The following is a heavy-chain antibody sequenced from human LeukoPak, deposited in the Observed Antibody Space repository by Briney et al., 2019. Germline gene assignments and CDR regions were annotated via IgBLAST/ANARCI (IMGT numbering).Heavy chain of an antibody. CDR1: GFTVSSNY. CDR2: IYSGGST. V-gene: IGHV3-53*01. D-gene: IGHD6-13*01. Sequence: GGSLRLSCAASGFTVSSNYMSWVRQAPGKGLEWVSVIYSGGSTYYADSVKGRFTISRDNSKNTLYLQMNSLRAEDTAVYYCGKGSSWYYFDYWGQGTLVTVSS. CDR3: GKGSSWYYFDY. J-gene: IGHJ4*02.